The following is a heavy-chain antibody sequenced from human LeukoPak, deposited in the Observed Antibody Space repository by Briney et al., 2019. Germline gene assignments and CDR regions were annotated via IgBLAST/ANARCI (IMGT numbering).Heavy chain of an antibody. CDR1: GFTFSSYW. V-gene: IGHV3-74*01. D-gene: IGHD2-2*01. CDR3: AKDGPDCSSTSCYAPYYYYGMDV. CDR2: IHTDGSIT. J-gene: IGHJ6*02. Sequence: GGSLRLSCAASGFTFSSYWMHWVRQAPGKGLVWVSRIHTDGSITNYADSVKGRFTISRDNAKNTLYLQMDSLRAEDTAVYYCAKDGPDCSSTSCYAPYYYYGMDVWGQGTTVTVSS.